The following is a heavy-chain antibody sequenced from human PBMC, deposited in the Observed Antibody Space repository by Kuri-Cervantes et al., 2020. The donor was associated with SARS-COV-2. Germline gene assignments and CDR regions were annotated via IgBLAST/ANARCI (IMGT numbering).Heavy chain of an antibody. Sequence: ETLSLTCAASGFTFYNYDMSWVRQAPGKGLEWVSYISGGGGSTDYADSVKGRFTISRDNSKSTLYLQMNSLRAEDTAVYYCAKDGGRGYTACYYKDNWGKGTTVTVSS. CDR1: GFTFYNYD. CDR2: ISGGGGST. D-gene: IGHD3-22*01. CDR3: AKDGGRGYTACYYKDN. J-gene: IGHJ6*03. V-gene: IGHV3-23*01.